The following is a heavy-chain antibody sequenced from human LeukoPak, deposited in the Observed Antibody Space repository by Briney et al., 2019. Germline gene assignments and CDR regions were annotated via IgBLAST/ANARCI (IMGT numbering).Heavy chain of an antibody. J-gene: IGHJ4*02. CDR3: ARQYCSSTSCYVEGCFDY. CDR1: GGSISSSNW. D-gene: IGHD2-2*01. CDR2: IYHSGST. Sequence: SETLSLTCAVSGGSISSSNWWSWVRQPPGKGLEWIGEIYHSGSTNYNPSLKSRVTISVDKSKNQFSLKLSSVTAADTAVYYCARQYCSSTSCYVEGCFDYWGQGTLVTVSS. V-gene: IGHV4-4*02.